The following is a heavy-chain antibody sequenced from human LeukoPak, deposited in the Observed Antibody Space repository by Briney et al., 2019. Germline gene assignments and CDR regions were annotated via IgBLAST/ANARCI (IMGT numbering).Heavy chain of an antibody. CDR2: IKYDETEK. V-gene: IGHV3-7*03. D-gene: IGHD5-18*01. Sequence: GGSLRLSCAASGFDFGSYWMSWVRQTPGKGLEWVANIKYDETEKYHVDSVKGRFTISRDNAKNSLYLQMNSLRAEDTAIYYCARDTGALVTHFDYWGQGTLVTVSS. J-gene: IGHJ4*02. CDR1: GFDFGSYW. CDR3: ARDTGALVTHFDY.